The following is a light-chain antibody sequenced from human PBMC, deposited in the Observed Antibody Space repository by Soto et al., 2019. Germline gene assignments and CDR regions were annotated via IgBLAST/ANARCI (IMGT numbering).Light chain of an antibody. CDR1: QSISSW. CDR3: QQLNSYPLT. Sequence: DILLAQSPSSLSSSVGDIFTISCGASQSISSWLAWYQQKPGKAPKLLIYKASTLKSGVPSRFSGSGSGTEFTLTISSLQPEDFATYSCQQLNSYPLTFGGGTKVDI. J-gene: IGKJ4*01. V-gene: IGKV1-5*03. CDR2: KAS.